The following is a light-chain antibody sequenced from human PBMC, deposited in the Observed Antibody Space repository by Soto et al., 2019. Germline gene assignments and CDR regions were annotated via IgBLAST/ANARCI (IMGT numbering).Light chain of an antibody. Sequence: EIVLTQSPGTLFLSPGERATLSCRASQSVSSSYLAWYQQKPGQAPRLLIYGTSSRATGLPDRFSGSGSGTDFTLTISRLEPEDFAMYYCQQYSSSPKTFGQGTKVDIK. CDR2: GTS. CDR1: QSVSSSY. V-gene: IGKV3-20*01. J-gene: IGKJ1*01. CDR3: QQYSSSPKT.